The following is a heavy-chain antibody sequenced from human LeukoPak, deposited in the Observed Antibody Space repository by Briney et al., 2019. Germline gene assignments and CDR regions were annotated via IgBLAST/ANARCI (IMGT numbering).Heavy chain of an antibody. Sequence: PSETLSLTCTVSGGPISSSSYYWGWIRQPPGKGLEWIGSIYYSGSTYYNPSLKSRVTISVDTSKNQFSLKLSSVTAADTAVYYCARRRAVAGTKSLYYFDYWGQGTLVTVSS. D-gene: IGHD6-19*01. J-gene: IGHJ4*02. V-gene: IGHV4-39*01. CDR3: ARRRAVAGTKSLYYFDY. CDR2: IYYSGST. CDR1: GGPISSSSYY.